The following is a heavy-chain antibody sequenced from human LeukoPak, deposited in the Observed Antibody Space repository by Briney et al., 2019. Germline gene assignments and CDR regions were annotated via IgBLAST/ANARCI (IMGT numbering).Heavy chain of an antibody. CDR3: ARRPGGYSYGYGMDV. CDR1: GGSISSYY. D-gene: IGHD5-18*01. V-gene: IGHV4-59*08. Sequence: SETLSLTCTVSGGSISSYYWSWIRQPPGKGLEWIGHIYYSGSTNYNPSPKSRVTISVDTSKNQFSLKLSSVTAADTAVYYCARRPGGYSYGYGMDVWGQGTTVTVSS. J-gene: IGHJ6*02. CDR2: IYYSGST.